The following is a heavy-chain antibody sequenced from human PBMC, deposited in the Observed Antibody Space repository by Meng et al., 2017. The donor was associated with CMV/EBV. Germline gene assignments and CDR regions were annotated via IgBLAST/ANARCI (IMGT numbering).Heavy chain of an antibody. CDR1: GYTFTSYD. CDR3: ARGYCSSTSCYTRYYYGMDV. D-gene: IGHD2-2*02. CDR2: MNPNSGNT. V-gene: IGHV1-8*03. J-gene: IGHJ6*02. Sequence: ASVKVSCKASGYTFTSYDINWVRQATGQGLEWMGWMNPNSGNTGYAQKFQGRVTITRNTSISTAYMEPSSLRSEDTAVYYCARGYCSSTSCYTRYYYGMDVWGQGTTVTVSS.